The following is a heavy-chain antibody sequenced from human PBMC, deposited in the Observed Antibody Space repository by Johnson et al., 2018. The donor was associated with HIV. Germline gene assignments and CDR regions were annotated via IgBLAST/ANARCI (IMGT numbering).Heavy chain of an antibody. D-gene: IGHD1-26*01. J-gene: IGHJ3*02. CDR3: AKGMGELLRIDAFDI. CDR2: ISYDGSNK. V-gene: IGHV3-30*18. Sequence: WVRQAPGKGLEWVAVISYDGSNKYYGDSVKGRFTMSRDNFKNTLYLQMNSLRAEDTAVYYCAKGMGELLRIDAFDIWGQGTMVTVSS.